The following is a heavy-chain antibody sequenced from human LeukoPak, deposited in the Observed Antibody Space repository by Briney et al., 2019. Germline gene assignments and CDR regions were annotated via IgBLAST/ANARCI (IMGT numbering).Heavy chain of an antibody. V-gene: IGHV1-8*01. CDR2: MNPNSGNT. CDR3: ARVFTMIVVDPNNWFDP. CDR1: GYTFTSYD. D-gene: IGHD3-22*01. Sequence: ASVKVSCKASGYTFTSYDINWVRQATGQGLEWMGWMNPNSGNTGYAQNLQGRVTMTTDTSTSTAYMELRSLRSDDTAVYYCARVFTMIVVDPNNWFDPWGQGTLVTVSS. J-gene: IGHJ5*02.